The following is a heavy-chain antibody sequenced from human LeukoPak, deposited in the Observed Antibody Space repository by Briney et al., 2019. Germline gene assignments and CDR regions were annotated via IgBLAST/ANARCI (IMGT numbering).Heavy chain of an antibody. V-gene: IGHV4-38-2*02. CDR1: GYSISSGYY. J-gene: IGHJ4*02. CDR3: ARVDGSGSYLLH. Sequence: ASETLSLTCTVSGYSISSGYYWGWLRQPPGKGLEWIGSIYHSGSTYYNPSLKSRVTISVDTSKNQFSLKLSSVTAADTAVYYCARVDGSGSYLLHWGQGTLVTVSS. CDR2: IYHSGST. D-gene: IGHD3-10*01.